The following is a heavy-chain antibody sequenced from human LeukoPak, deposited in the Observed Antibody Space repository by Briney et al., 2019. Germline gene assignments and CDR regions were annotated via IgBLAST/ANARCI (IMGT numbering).Heavy chain of an antibody. J-gene: IGHJ5*02. CDR3: TRDPNGDYIGAFDP. Sequence: GGSLRLSCAAPGLTFSNYPMTWVRQAPGKGLEWVSSITGNGGSAVYTDPVKGRFTTSRDNSKNTLYLQMNSLRAEDTALYYCTRDPNGDYIGAFDPWGQGTLVTVSS. CDR2: ITGNGGSA. CDR1: GLTFSNYP. V-gene: IGHV3-23*01. D-gene: IGHD4-17*01.